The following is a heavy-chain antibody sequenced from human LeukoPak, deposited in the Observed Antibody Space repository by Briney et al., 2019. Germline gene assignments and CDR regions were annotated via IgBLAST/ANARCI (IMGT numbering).Heavy chain of an antibody. CDR3: ARGGYDFWSGYYTFKTNWFDP. V-gene: IGHV1-8*01. CDR2: MNPNSGNT. J-gene: IGHJ5*02. Sequence: ASVKVSCKASGYTFTSYDINWVRQATGQGLEWMGWMNPNSGNTGYAQKFQGRVTMTRNTSISTAYMELSSLRSEDTAVYYCARGGYDFWSGYYTFKTNWFDPWGQGTLVTVSS. CDR1: GYTFTSYD. D-gene: IGHD3-3*01.